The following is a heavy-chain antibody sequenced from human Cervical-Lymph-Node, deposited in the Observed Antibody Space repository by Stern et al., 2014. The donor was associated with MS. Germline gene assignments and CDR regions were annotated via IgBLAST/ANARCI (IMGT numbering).Heavy chain of an antibody. V-gene: IGHV1-2*06. CDR2: INPNSGGT. CDR1: GYSFTGYD. CDR3: ATVGTSDY. J-gene: IGHJ4*02. Sequence: VQLVQSGAEVKKPGASVKVSCQASGYSFTGYDMHWVRQAPGQGLEWMGRINPNSGGTNYEQKFEGRVTMTRDTSINTAYMELSSLRSDDTAVYYCATVGTSDYWGQGTLVTVSS.